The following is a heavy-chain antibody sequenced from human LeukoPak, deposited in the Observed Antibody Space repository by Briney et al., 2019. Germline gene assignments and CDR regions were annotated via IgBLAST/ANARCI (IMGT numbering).Heavy chain of an antibody. D-gene: IGHD3-22*01. V-gene: IGHV7-4-1*02. CDR2: INTNTGNP. CDR1: GYTFTGYA. J-gene: IGHJ3*02. CDR3: ARVERVIVVVNTLALNAFDI. Sequence: ASVKVSCKASGYTFTGYAMNWVRRAPGQGLEWMGWINTNTGNPTYAQGFTGRFVFSLDTSVSTAYLQISSLKAEDTAVYYCARVERVIVVVNTLALNAFDIWGQGTMVTVSS.